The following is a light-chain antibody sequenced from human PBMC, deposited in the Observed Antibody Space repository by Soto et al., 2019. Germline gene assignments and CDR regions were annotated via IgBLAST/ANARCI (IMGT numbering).Light chain of an antibody. CDR1: QSVSNSX. CDR2: GAS. CDR3: QQYGSPGT. Sequence: IVFPRAPCTRPLAPGVPGTLVCRGRQSVSNSXLVWYQHKPGQAPRLLNYGASNRATGIPDMFSGSGYGTDFTITISRLEPEDVAVYYCQQYGSPGTFGQGTRLDIK. V-gene: IGKV3-20*01. J-gene: IGKJ5*01.